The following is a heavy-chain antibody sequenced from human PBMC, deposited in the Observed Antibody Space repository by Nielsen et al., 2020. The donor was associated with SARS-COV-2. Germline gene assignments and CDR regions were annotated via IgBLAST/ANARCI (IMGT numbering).Heavy chain of an antibody. Sequence: GESLKISCAASGFTFGSYGMIWVRQAPGKGLEWVSTISGSAGDTYYADSVKGRFTISRDNSNNTLFLQMNSLRAEDTAVYYCAKDPSLYTSMLSIWFDPWGQGTLVTVSS. V-gene: IGHV3-23*01. CDR3: AKDPSLYTSMLSIWFDP. D-gene: IGHD6-19*01. CDR1: GFTFGSYG. CDR2: ISGSAGDT. J-gene: IGHJ5*02.